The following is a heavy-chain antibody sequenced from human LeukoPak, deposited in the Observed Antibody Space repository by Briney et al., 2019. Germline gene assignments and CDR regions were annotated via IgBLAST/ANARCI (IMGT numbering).Heavy chain of an antibody. V-gene: IGHV4-59*08. CDR1: GGSISSYY. J-gene: IGHJ3*02. CDR3: ARVDTRPSDAFDI. D-gene: IGHD2-2*02. Sequence: KPSETLSLTCTVSGGSISSYYWSWIRQPPGKGLEWIGYIYYSGSTNYNPSLKSRVTISVDTSKNQFSLKLSSVTAADTAVYYCARVDTRPSDAFDIWGQGTMVTVSS. CDR2: IYYSGST.